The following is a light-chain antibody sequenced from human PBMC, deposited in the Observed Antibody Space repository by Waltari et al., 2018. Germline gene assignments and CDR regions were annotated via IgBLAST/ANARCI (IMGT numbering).Light chain of an antibody. J-gene: IGLJ2*01. Sequence: QSVLTQPASVSGSPGRSITISCTGANSDVCGSNSVSWYQQHPGRAPKLMIYAVSNRPSGVSDRFSGSKSGNTASLTISGLQAEDEADYYCSSYTNRRDVIFGGGTKLTVL. V-gene: IGLV2-14*03. CDR3: SSYTNRRDVI. CDR2: AVS. CDR1: NSDVCGSNS.